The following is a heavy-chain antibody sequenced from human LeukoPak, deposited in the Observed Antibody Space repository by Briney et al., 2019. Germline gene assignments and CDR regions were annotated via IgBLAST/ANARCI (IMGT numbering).Heavy chain of an antibody. V-gene: IGHV3-23*01. CDR1: GFTFSTSD. D-gene: IGHD6-13*01. CDR3: AKRSSGSWCFDS. Sequence: GGSLRLSCAASGFTFSTSDMSWVRQAPGKGLDWVSSISGSDASTYYEDSVKGRFTISRDNSKNTLFLQMNSLRADDTALYYCAKRSSGSWCFDSWGQGTLVTVSS. CDR2: ISGSDAST. J-gene: IGHJ4*02.